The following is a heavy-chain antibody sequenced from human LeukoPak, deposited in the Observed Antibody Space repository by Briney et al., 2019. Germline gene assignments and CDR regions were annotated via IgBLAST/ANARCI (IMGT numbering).Heavy chain of an antibody. D-gene: IGHD1-14*01. CDR1: EYTFSNYA. V-gene: IGHV3-23*01. J-gene: IGHJ5*02. CDR3: AKGSGINHYHWIDP. Sequence: GGSLRLSCAASEYTFSNYAMNWVRQAPGKGLEWVSGISGGGGSTYYADSVKGRFTISRDNSKNTLYLQMDSLRAEDTALYYCAKGSGINHYHWIDPWGQGTLVTVSS. CDR2: ISGGGGST.